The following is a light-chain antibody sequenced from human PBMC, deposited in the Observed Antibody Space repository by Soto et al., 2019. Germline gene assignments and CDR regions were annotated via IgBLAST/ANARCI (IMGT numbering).Light chain of an antibody. J-gene: IGKJ4*01. V-gene: IGKV1-33*01. Sequence: DIQMTQSPSSLPASIGDRVHITCQASQDISKHLNWYHQKAGKAPKLLIYDASKLETGVPSRFSGSGSGTDFTLTITSLRPEDIATYYCQQYDNFPLTFGGGTKVEI. CDR2: DAS. CDR3: QQYDNFPLT. CDR1: QDISKH.